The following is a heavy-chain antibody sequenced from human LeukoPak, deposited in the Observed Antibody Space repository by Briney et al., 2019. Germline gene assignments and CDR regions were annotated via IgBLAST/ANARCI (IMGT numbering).Heavy chain of an antibody. CDR2: ISSSGSTI. CDR1: GFTFSSYE. Sequence: GGSLRLSCAASGFTFSSYEMNWVRQAPGKGLEWVSYISSSGSTIYYADSVKGRFTISGDNAKNSLYLQMNSLRAEDTAVYYCARDLTVATPFDYWGQGTLVTVSS. J-gene: IGHJ4*02. D-gene: IGHD4-17*01. CDR3: ARDLTVATPFDY. V-gene: IGHV3-48*03.